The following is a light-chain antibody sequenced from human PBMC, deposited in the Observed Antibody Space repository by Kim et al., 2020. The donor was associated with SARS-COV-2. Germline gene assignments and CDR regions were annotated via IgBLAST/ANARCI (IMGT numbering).Light chain of an antibody. CDR2: YDS. Sequence: APGKAAKSTRGGNQIGIKSVHWYQQKPGQAPVLVIYYDSDRPSGIPERFSGSNSGNTATLTISRVEAGDEADYYCQVWDSSSDHPVFGGGTQLTVL. CDR1: QIGIKS. J-gene: IGLJ2*01. CDR3: QVWDSSSDHPV. V-gene: IGLV3-21*04.